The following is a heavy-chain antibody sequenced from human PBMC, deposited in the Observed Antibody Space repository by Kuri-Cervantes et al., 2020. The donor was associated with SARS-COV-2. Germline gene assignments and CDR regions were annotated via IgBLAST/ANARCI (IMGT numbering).Heavy chain of an antibody. V-gene: IGHV4-59*08. CDR2: IYYSGST. Sequence: GSLRLSCTVSGGSISSYYWSWIRQPPGKGLEWIGYIYYSGSTNYNTSLKSRVTISVDTSKNQFSLKLSSVTAADTAVYYCARHRYSSSWSGLGYFDYWGQGTLVTVSS. J-gene: IGHJ4*02. CDR1: GGSISSYY. D-gene: IGHD6-13*01. CDR3: ARHRYSSSWSGLGYFDY.